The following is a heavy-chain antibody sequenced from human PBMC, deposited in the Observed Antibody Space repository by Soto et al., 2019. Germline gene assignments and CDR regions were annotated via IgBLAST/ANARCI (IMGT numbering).Heavy chain of an antibody. J-gene: IGHJ4*02. V-gene: IGHV4-4*07. CDR2: IYTSGGT. CDR3: ARGSKTGYSYGYYFDY. Sequence: SETLSLTCTVSGGSISSYYWSWIRQPAGKGLEWIGRIYTSGGTNYNPSLKSRVTMSVDTSKNQFSLKLSSVTAADTAVYYCARGSKTGYSYGYYFDYWGQGTLVTVSS. CDR1: GGSISSYY. D-gene: IGHD5-18*01.